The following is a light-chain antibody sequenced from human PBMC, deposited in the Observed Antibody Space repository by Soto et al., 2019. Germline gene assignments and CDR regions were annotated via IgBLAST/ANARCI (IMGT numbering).Light chain of an antibody. V-gene: IGKV3-11*01. CDR1: QSVSSY. J-gene: IGKJ5*01. CDR2: DAS. Sequence: EIVLTQSPATLSLSPGERATLSCRASQSVSSYLAWYQQKPGQAPRLLIYDASNRATGIPARFSGSGSGTDFTLTISRLDPEDFAVYYCQQRSNWITFGQGTRLEIK. CDR3: QQRSNWIT.